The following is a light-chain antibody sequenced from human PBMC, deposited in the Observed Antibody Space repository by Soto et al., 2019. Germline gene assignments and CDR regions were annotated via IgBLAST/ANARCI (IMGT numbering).Light chain of an antibody. CDR2: GAS. CDR1: QSVGSY. V-gene: IGKV3-11*01. Sequence: EIVLTQSPATLSLSPGERATLSCRASQSVGSYLAWYQHKPGQAPRLLIYGASNRATDVPGRFSGRGSGTDFTLTISILESGDSAVYYCQQRYKWPLTFGQGTKLEFK. J-gene: IGKJ2*01. CDR3: QQRYKWPLT.